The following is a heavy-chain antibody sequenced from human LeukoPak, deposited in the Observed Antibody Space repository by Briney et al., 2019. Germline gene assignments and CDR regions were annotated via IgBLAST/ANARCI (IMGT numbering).Heavy chain of an antibody. Sequence: GGSLRLSCAASGFTFSSYSMNWVRQAPGKGLEWVSSISSSSSYIYYADSVKGRFTISRDNAKNSLYPQMNSLRAEDTAVYYCARVYSGYDSPAYWGQGTLVTVSS. J-gene: IGHJ4*02. CDR2: ISSSSSYI. V-gene: IGHV3-21*01. D-gene: IGHD5-12*01. CDR3: ARVYSGYDSPAY. CDR1: GFTFSSYS.